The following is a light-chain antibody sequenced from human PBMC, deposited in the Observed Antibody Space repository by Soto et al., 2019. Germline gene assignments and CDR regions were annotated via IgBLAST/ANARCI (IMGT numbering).Light chain of an antibody. V-gene: IGLV1-44*01. Sequence: QSVLTQPPSASGTPGQGVTISCSGSRSNIGSNAVNWYQQLPGTAPKLLIYSDNQRPSGVPDRFSGSKSGTSASLAISGLQSEDEAEYYCAAWDDSLNGVVFGGGTQLTV. CDR2: SDN. CDR3: AAWDDSLNGVV. CDR1: RSNIGSNA. J-gene: IGLJ2*01.